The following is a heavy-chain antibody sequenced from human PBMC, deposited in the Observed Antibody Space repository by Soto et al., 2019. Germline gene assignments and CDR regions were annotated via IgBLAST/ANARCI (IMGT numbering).Heavy chain of an antibody. Sequence: HITLKESGPTLVKPTQTLTLTCIFSGFSFSADGVGVGWIRQPPGKTLEWLALIYWDDDTRYRPYLNSRLTNTKDSSQSQVVLTMTNMDPLDTATYYCAHAFGGTSWPNDAFDVWGQGTVVTLSS. D-gene: IGHD3-16*01. CDR2: IYWDDDT. J-gene: IGHJ3*01. V-gene: IGHV2-5*02. CDR3: AHAFGGTSWPNDAFDV. CDR1: GFSFSADGVG.